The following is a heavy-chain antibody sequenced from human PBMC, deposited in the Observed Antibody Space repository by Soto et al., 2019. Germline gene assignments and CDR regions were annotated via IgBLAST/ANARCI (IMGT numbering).Heavy chain of an antibody. D-gene: IGHD3-16*01. J-gene: IGHJ3*02. V-gene: IGHV3-23*01. Sequence: EVQLLESGGGLVQPGGSLRLSCATSGFSFSNYGMNWVRQAPGKGLEWVSGITKTGRSTFIADSVRGRFTISRDNLKNIMYLQMNSLRVDDSARYYCTKDAEAYVFAFDKRGQGTMVTVTS. CDR2: ITKTGRST. CDR1: GFSFSNYG. CDR3: TKDAEAYVFAFDK.